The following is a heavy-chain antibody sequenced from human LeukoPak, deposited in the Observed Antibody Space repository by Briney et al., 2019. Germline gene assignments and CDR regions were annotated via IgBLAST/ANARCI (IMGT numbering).Heavy chain of an antibody. CDR3: AKPQYDSSWYYFDY. CDR1: GFTVSSNY. J-gene: IGHJ4*02. V-gene: IGHV3-23*01. Sequence: GGSLRLSCAASGFTVSSNYMSWVRQAPGKGLEWVSTISGNGVSTYYANSVKGRFTISRDNSKNTLWLQMNSLRAEDTALYYCAKPQYDSSWYYFDYRGQGTLVTVSS. CDR2: ISGNGVST. D-gene: IGHD6-13*01.